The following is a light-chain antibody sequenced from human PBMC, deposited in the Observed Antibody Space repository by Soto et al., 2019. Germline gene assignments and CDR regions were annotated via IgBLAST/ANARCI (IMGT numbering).Light chain of an antibody. CDR2: GVS. J-gene: IGLJ2*01. V-gene: IGLV2-11*01. Sequence: QSVLTQPRSVSGSPGQSVAISCTGTSNDVGNYNYLSWYQQHPGKAPKILIFGVSQRPSGVPDRFSGTKSGNTATLTISGLQADDEADYYCCSYANTYTLFGGGTKLTVL. CDR1: SNDVGNYNY. CDR3: CSYANTYTL.